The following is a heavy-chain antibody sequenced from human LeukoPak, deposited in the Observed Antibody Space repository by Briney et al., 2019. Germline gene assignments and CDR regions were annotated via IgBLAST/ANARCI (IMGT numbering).Heavy chain of an antibody. J-gene: IGHJ6*02. D-gene: IGHD2-21*02. CDR1: GFTFSDYY. CDR2: IHHRAGA. Sequence: GSLRLSCAASGFTFSDYYMSWIRQAPGKGLEWIGEIHHRAGANYNPSLWGRVTISADTSKNQFSLHLTSVTAADTATFYCARGPVRDDGLTGISYYFGLDVWGHGTTVTVFS. CDR3: ARGPVRDDGLTGISYYFGLDV. V-gene: IGHV4-34*01.